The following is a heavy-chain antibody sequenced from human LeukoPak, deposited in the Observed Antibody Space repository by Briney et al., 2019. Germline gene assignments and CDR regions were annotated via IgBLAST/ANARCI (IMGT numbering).Heavy chain of an antibody. Sequence: QPGGSLRLSCAASGFTFSSYSMNWVRQAPGKGLEWVSYISSSSSTIYYADSVKGRFTISRDNAKNSLYLQMNSLRAEDTAVYYCARVRYYDSSGYSYWGQGTLVTVSS. V-gene: IGHV3-48*04. CDR1: GFTFSSYS. CDR3: ARVRYYDSSGYSY. J-gene: IGHJ4*02. CDR2: ISSSSSTI. D-gene: IGHD3-22*01.